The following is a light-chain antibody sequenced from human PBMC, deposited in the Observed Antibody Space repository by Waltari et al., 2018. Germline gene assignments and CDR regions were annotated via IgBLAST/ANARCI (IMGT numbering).Light chain of an antibody. V-gene: IGLV2-14*01. CDR3: SSYTSSSLWV. Sequence: QSALTQPASVSGSPGQSITISCTGTSSDVGGYNYFPWYQQHPGKAPKLMIYEVSNRPSGVSNRFSGSKSGNTASLTISGLQAEDEADYYCSSYTSSSLWVFGGGTKLTVL. J-gene: IGLJ3*02. CDR2: EVS. CDR1: SSDVGGYNY.